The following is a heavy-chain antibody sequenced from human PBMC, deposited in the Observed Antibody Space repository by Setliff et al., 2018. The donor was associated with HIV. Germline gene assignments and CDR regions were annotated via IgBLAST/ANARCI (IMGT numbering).Heavy chain of an antibody. CDR2: IYASGST. J-gene: IGHJ4*02. D-gene: IGHD3-10*01. Sequence: SSETLSLTCSVSDDSISSGANYWSWIRQPAGQRLEWIGRIYASGSTNYNPSLKSRVTLSVDTSKNQFSLELSSVTASDTAVYRCASLYYISSWTSYFDSWGQGTLVTVSS. V-gene: IGHV4-61*02. CDR3: ASLYYISSWTSYFDS. CDR1: DDSISSGANY.